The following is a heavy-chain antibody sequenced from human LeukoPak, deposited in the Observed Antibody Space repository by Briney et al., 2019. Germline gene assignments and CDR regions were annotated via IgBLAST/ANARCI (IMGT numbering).Heavy chain of an antibody. V-gene: IGHV3-48*02. J-gene: IGHJ3*02. Sequence: GGSLRLSCAASGFTFSSYSMNWVRQAPGKGREWVSYISSSSSTIYYADSVKGRFTISRDNAKNALYLQMNSLRDEETAVYYCARDNISGNGAIDSWSQGTMVTVSS. CDR1: GFTFSSYS. D-gene: IGHD4-23*01. CDR2: ISSSSSTI. CDR3: ARDNISGNGAIDS.